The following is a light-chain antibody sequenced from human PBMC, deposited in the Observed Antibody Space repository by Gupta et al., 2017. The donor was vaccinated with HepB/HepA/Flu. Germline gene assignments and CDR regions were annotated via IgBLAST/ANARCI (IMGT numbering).Light chain of an antibody. CDR2: QDS. CDR1: KLGDKY. Sequence: YELTQPPSVSVSPGQTASITCSGDKLGDKYACWYQQKPGQSPVLVIYQDSKRPSGIPERFSGSNSGNTATLTISGTQAMDEADYYCQAWDSSTGVVFGGGTKLTVL. CDR3: QAWDSSTGVV. J-gene: IGLJ2*01. V-gene: IGLV3-1*01.